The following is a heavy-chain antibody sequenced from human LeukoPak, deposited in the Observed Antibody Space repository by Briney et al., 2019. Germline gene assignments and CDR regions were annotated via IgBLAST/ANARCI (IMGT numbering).Heavy chain of an antibody. CDR2: INWNGATA. V-gene: IGHV3-20*04. CDR3: ARGGSFNNY. D-gene: IGHD3-10*01. Sequence: GGSLRLSCAASGFTFDDFVMSWVRQASGKGLEWVSGINWNGATAGYADSVKGRFTISRDNAKNSLYLQMNSLRVEDTALYFCARGGSFNNYWGQGTLVTVSA. J-gene: IGHJ4*02. CDR1: GFTFDDFV.